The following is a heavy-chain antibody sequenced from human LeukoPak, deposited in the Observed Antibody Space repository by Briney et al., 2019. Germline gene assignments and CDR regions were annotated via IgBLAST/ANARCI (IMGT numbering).Heavy chain of an antibody. CDR1: GGSFSGYY. CDR2: INHSGST. J-gene: IGHJ4*02. D-gene: IGHD3-16*01. Sequence: SETLSLSCAVYGGSFSGYYWSWIRQPPGKGLEWIGEINHSGSTNYNPSLKSRVTISVDASKSQFSLKLSSVTAADTAVYYCARVWGGGYYFDYWGQGTLVTVSS. V-gene: IGHV4-34*01. CDR3: ARVWGGGYYFDY.